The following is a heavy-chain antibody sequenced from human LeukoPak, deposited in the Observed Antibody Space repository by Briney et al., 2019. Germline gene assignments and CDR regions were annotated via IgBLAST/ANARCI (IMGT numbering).Heavy chain of an antibody. Sequence: GGSLRLACAASGFTFSSYWMAWVRQAPGQGLEWVASIKQDGSEKYYVDSVKGRFTISRDNAKSSLYLQMNSLRAEDTAVYYCAREQQLWLFWGQGTLVTVSS. J-gene: IGHJ4*02. CDR2: IKQDGSEK. CDR1: GFTFSSYW. V-gene: IGHV3-7*01. D-gene: IGHD5-18*01. CDR3: AREQQLWLF.